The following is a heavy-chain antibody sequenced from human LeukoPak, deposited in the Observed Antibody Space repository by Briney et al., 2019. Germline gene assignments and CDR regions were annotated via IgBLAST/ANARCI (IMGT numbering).Heavy chain of an antibody. CDR1: GGSISSYC. D-gene: IGHD5-24*01. CDR2: IYYSGST. V-gene: IGHV4-59*12. J-gene: IGHJ4*02. CDR3: ARGVRWLQLSYFDY. Sequence: SETLSLTCTVSGGSISSYCWSWIRQPPGKGLEWIGYIYYSGSTYYNPSLKSRVAISVDTSKNQFSLKLSSVTAADTAVYYCARGVRWLQLSYFDYWGQGTLVTVSS.